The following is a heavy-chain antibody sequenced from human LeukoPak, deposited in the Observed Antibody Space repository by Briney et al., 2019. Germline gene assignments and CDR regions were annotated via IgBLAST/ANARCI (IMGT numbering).Heavy chain of an antibody. V-gene: IGHV1-69*13. D-gene: IGHD2-15*01. Sequence: SVKVSCKASGGTFSSYAISWVRQAPGQGLEWMGGIIPIFGTANYAQKFQGRVTITADESTSTAYMELSSLRSEDTAVYYCASHGYCSGGSCYSGYWYFDLWGRGTLVTVSS. CDR1: GGTFSSYA. CDR2: IIPIFGTA. J-gene: IGHJ2*01. CDR3: ASHGYCSGGSCYSGYWYFDL.